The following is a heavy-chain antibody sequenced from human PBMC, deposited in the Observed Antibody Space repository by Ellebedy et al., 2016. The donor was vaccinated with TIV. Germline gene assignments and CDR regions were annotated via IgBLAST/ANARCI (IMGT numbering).Heavy chain of an antibody. V-gene: IGHV3-48*04. CDR3: ARDTRLPATTGLDY. D-gene: IGHD2-21*02. CDR1: GFTFSTYT. CDR2: ISSTANTI. Sequence: PGGSLRLSCAASGFTFSTYTMNWVRQAPGKGLEWISYISSTANTIYYADSVKGRFTISRDNAKNSLYLQMNSLRAEDTAVYYCARDTRLPATTGLDYWGPGTLVTVSS. J-gene: IGHJ4*02.